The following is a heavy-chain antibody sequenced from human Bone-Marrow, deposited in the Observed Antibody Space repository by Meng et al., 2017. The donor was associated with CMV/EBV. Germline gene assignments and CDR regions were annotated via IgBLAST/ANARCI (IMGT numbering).Heavy chain of an antibody. J-gene: IGHJ5*02. CDR2: IYPGDSDT. D-gene: IGHD1-1*01. CDR3: ATSPRVRHWFDP. CDR1: GYSFTTYW. Sequence: KVSCKGSGYSFTTYWIAWVRQMPGKGLEWMGIIYPGDSDTRYSPSFQGQVTISVDKSISTAYLQWSSLKASDTAMYYCATSPRVRHWFDPWGQGTLVTVSS. V-gene: IGHV5-51*01.